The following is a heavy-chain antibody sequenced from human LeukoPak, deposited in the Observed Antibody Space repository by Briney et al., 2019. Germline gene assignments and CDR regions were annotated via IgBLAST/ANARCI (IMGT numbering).Heavy chain of an antibody. D-gene: IGHD5-12*01. J-gene: IGHJ4*02. CDR2: IYHSGST. CDR1: GGSFNFYY. CDR3: ARAHFYSGYDC. Sequence: PSETLSLTCAVFGGSFNFYYWSWIRQPPGKGLEWIGEIYHSGSTNYNPSLKSRVTISVDKSKNQFSLKLSSVTAADTAVYYCARAHFYSGYDCWGQGTLVTVSS. V-gene: IGHV4-34*01.